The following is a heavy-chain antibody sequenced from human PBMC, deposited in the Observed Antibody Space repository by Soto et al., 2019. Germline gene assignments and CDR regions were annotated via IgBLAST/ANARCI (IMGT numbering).Heavy chain of an antibody. J-gene: IGHJ4*02. V-gene: IGHV4-30-4*01. CDR2: IYYSGST. Sequence: PSETLSLTCTVSGGSISSGDYYWRWIRQPPGKGLEWIGYIYYSGSTYYNPSLKSRVTISVDTSKNQFSLKLSSVTAADTAVYYCARSTYYYGSGSYSYYFDYWGQGTLVTVSS. D-gene: IGHD3-10*01. CDR1: GGSISSGDYY. CDR3: ARSTYYYGSGSYSYYFDY.